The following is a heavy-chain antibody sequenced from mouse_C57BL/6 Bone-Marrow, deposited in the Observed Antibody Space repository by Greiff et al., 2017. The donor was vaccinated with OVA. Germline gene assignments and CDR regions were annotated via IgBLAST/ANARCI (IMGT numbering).Heavy chain of an antibody. CDR2: ISSGGSYT. CDR3: ARHGHDCSSWFAY. D-gene: IGHD2-4*01. CDR1: GFTFSSYG. Sequence: EVKLVESGGDLVKPGGSLKLSCAASGFTFSSYGMSWVRQTPDKRLEWVATISSGGSYTYYPDSVKGRFTISRDNAKNTLYLQMSSLKSEDTAMYYCARHGHDCSSWFAYWGQGTLVTVSA. V-gene: IGHV5-6*01. J-gene: IGHJ3*01.